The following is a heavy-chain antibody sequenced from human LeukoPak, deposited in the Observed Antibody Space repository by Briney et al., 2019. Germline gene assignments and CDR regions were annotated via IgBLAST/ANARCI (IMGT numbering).Heavy chain of an antibody. J-gene: IGHJ5*02. CDR2: IIPIFGTA. D-gene: IGHD3-22*01. CDR1: GGTFSSYA. Sequence: ASVKVSCKASGGTFSSYAISWVRQAPGRGLEWMGGIIPIFGTANYAQKFQGRVTITTDESTSTAYMELSSLRSEDTAVYYCARDRSMMYYYDSSGSPHNWFDPWGQGTLVTVSS. V-gene: IGHV1-69*05. CDR3: ARDRSMMYYYDSSGSPHNWFDP.